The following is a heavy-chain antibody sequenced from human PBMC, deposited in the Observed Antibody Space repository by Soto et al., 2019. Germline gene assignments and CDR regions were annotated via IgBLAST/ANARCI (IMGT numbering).Heavy chain of an antibody. Sequence: EVQLVESGGGLIQPGESLRLSCAASGFTVSISYMSWVRQAPGKGLEWVSTIYRDGSTYYADSVEGRFTISRDNSKNTLYLQMNSLRAEDTATYYCARGKGIGWYESSDCWGQGALVTASS. D-gene: IGHD6-19*01. CDR1: GFTVSISY. V-gene: IGHV3-53*01. J-gene: IGHJ4*02. CDR2: IYRDGST. CDR3: ARGKGIGWYESSDC.